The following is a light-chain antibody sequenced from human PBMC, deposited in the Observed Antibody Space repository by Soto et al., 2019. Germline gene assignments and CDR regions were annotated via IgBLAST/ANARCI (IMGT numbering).Light chain of an antibody. Sequence: QSALTQPRSVSGSPGQSATLSCSGSGSDVGGYDFVSWYQQHPGKAPKLIIYDVSKRPSGVPDRYSGSKSGNTASLTISGLQAEDEADYYCCSFAGTYTVVFGGGTKLTVL. CDR3: CSFAGTYTVV. J-gene: IGLJ2*01. CDR2: DVS. V-gene: IGLV2-11*01. CDR1: GSDVGGYDF.